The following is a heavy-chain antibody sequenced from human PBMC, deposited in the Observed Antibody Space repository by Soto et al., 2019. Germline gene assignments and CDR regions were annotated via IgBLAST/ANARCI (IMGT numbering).Heavy chain of an antibody. CDR1: GDSISSSYS. J-gene: IGHJ4*02. CDR2: ISNDGTNT. CDR3: AKDRVSEYTSGWPQGH. V-gene: IGHV3-30*09. Sequence: LSLTCAVSGDSISSSYSYWGWVRQGPGKGRDWVAVISNDGTNTDYVDSVKGLFAITRDNSKNTLDLQIDSLRDEDTDVYYCAKDRVSEYTSGWPQGHWGQGTLVTVSS. D-gene: IGHD6-19*01.